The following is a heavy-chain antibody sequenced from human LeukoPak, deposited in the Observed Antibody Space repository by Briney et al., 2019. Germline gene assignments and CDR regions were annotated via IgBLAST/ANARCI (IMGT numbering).Heavy chain of an antibody. J-gene: IGHJ3*02. D-gene: IGHD5-24*01. Sequence: SETLSLTCTVSGGSISTYYWSWIRQPPGKGLEWIGYIYYSGSTNYNPSLKSRVTISVDTSKNQFSLKLSSVTAADTAVYYRARESGRDGYSYAFDIWGQGTMVTVSS. V-gene: IGHV4-59*01. CDR2: IYYSGST. CDR3: ARESGRDGYSYAFDI. CDR1: GGSISTYY.